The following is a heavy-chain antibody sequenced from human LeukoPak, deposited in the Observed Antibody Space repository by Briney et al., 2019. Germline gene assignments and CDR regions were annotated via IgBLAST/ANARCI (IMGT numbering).Heavy chain of an antibody. D-gene: IGHD1-14*01. CDR3: ASSPDSGRFDY. Sequence: GGSLRLSCAASGFAFSSYAMSWVRQAPGKGLEWVSAISGSGGSTYYADSVKGRFTISRDNSKNTLYLQMNSLRAEDTAVYYCASSPDSGRFDYWGQGTLVTVSS. CDR2: ISGSGGST. CDR1: GFAFSSYA. J-gene: IGHJ4*02. V-gene: IGHV3-23*01.